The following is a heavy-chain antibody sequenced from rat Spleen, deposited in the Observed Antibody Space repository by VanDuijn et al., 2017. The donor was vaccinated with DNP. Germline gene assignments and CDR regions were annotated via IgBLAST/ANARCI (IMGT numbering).Heavy chain of an antibody. CDR1: GFSLTNYH. Sequence: QVQLKESGPGLVQPSQTLSLTCTVSGFSLTNYHVHWVRQPPGKGLEWMGRMQSGGGTDYNSALKSRLSISRDTSKSQVFLKMNTVQTEDTAMYFCVRSGGAGGDYWGQGVMVTVSP. CDR2: MQSGGGT. D-gene: IGHD4-3*01. V-gene: IGHV2-27*01. J-gene: IGHJ2*01. CDR3: VRSGGAGGDY.